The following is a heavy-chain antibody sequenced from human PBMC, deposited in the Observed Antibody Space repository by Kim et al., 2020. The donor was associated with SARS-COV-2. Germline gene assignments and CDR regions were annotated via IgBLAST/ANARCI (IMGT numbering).Heavy chain of an antibody. CDR3: ARVEGKNSGYDFDY. CDR2: IYYSGST. Sequence: SETLSLTCTVSGGSISSGGYYWSWIRQHPGKGLEWIGYIYYSGSTYYNPSLKSRVTISVDTSKNQFSLKLSSVTAADTAVYYCARVEGKNSGYDFDYWGQGTLVTVSS. J-gene: IGHJ4*02. V-gene: IGHV4-31*03. D-gene: IGHD5-12*01. CDR1: GGSISSGGYY.